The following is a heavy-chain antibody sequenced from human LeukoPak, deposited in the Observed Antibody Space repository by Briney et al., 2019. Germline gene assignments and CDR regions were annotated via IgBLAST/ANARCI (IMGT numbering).Heavy chain of an antibody. J-gene: IGHJ4*02. CDR3: ARIGYSSSSFDY. V-gene: IGHV3-7*04. CDR2: IKQDGSEV. D-gene: IGHD6-13*01. Sequence: GGSLRLSCVASGFIFSNYWMSWVRQPPGKGLEWVANIKQDGSEVRNVDSVKGRFTISRDNAKNSLFLQMNSPRAEDTAVYYCARIGYSSSSFDYWGQGTLVTVSS. CDR1: GFIFSNYW.